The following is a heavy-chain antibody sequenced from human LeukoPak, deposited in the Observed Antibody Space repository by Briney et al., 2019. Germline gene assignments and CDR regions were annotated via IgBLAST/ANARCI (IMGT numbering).Heavy chain of an antibody. CDR3: AKSIYGGGGYSYGFDY. D-gene: IGHD5-18*01. Sequence: GGSLRLSCAASGFTFSSYGMHWVRQAPGKGLEWVAVISYDGSNKYHADSVKGRFTISRDNSKNTLYLQMNSLRAEDTAVYYCAKSIYGGGGYSYGFDYWGQGTLVTVSS. J-gene: IGHJ4*02. CDR1: GFTFSSYG. V-gene: IGHV3-30*18. CDR2: ISYDGSNK.